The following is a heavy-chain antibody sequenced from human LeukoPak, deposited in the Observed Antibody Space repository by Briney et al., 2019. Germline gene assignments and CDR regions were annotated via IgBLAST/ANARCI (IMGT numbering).Heavy chain of an antibody. V-gene: IGHV3-30*04. D-gene: IGHD6-19*01. CDR1: GFTFSSYA. CDR2: ISYDGSNK. J-gene: IGHJ4*02. Sequence: GGSLRLSCAAFGFTFSSYAMHWVRQAPGKGLEWVAVISYDGSNKYHADSVKGRFTISRDNSKNTLYLQMNSLGAEDTAVYYCAKDWHDSSGWYYFDYWGQGTLVTVSS. CDR3: AKDWHDSSGWYYFDY.